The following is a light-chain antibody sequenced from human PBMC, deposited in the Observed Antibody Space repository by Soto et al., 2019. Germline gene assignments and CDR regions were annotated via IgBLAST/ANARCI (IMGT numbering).Light chain of an antibody. CDR2: DAS. J-gene: IGKJ5*01. V-gene: IGKV1-33*01. CDR3: QQYDNLPIT. Sequence: DIQMTQSPSSLSASVGDRVTITCQASQDISNYLNWYQQTPGKAPKLLIYDASNLETEVPPRFSGSGSGTDFTFTISSLQPEDIATYYCQQYDNLPITFGQGTRLEIK. CDR1: QDISNY.